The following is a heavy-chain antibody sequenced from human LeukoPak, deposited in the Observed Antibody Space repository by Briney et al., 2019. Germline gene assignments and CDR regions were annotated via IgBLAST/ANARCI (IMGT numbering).Heavy chain of an antibody. Sequence: SETLSLTCTVSGYSISSGYYWGWIRQPPGKGLEWIGSIYHSGSTYYNPSLKSRVTISVDTSKNQFSLKLSSVTAADTAVYYCASLHGSGSFSFDYWGQGTLVTVSS. CDR1: GYSISSGYY. V-gene: IGHV4-38-2*02. CDR2: IYHSGST. D-gene: IGHD3-10*01. CDR3: ASLHGSGSFSFDY. J-gene: IGHJ4*02.